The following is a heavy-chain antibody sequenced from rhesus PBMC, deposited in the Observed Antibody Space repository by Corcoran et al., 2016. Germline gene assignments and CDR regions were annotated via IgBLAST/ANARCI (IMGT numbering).Heavy chain of an antibody. J-gene: IGHJ6*01. CDR3: ARELWGTVIYYGLDS. CDR2: ISYDGSNK. Sequence: EVQLVESGGGLVQPGGSLRLSFAASGFTFSTYGMHWVRQAPGKGMEWVAGISYDGSNKYYADSVKDRFTISRDNSKNMLHLQMNNLKLEDTAIYYCARELWGTVIYYGLDSWGQGVVVTVSA. CDR1: GFTFSTYG. D-gene: IGHD5-24*01. V-gene: IGHV3-54*02.